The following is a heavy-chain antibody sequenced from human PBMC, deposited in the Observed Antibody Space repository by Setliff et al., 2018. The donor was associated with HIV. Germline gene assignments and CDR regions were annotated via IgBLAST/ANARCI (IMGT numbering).Heavy chain of an antibody. CDR2: IIPVFGTT. J-gene: IGHJ5*02. Sequence: ASVKVSCKASGGTLSGFAISYAISWVRQAPGQGLEWMGGIIPVFGTTNYAQKFQDRVTITADESTSTTYMELSSLRSEDTAVYYCARARGIVAAVHHWGQGTQVTVSS. CDR3: ARARGIVAAVHH. D-gene: IGHD1-26*01. V-gene: IGHV1-69*13. CDR1: GGTLSGFAISYA.